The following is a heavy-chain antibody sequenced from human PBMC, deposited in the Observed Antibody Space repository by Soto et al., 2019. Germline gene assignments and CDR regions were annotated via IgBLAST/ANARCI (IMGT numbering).Heavy chain of an antibody. CDR1: SGSIKTDVW. D-gene: IGHD6-19*01. J-gene: IGHJ4*02. CDR3: ARDAAVAGETDRFDY. CDR2: IFQNGHT. Sequence: SETLSLTCTVSSGSIKTDVWWSWLRRPPGKGLEWIGEIFQNGHTNYNPSLKSRVTMSVDKSKNQFSLMLTSVTAADTAMYYCARDAAVAGETDRFDYWGQGILVTVSS. V-gene: IGHV4-4*02.